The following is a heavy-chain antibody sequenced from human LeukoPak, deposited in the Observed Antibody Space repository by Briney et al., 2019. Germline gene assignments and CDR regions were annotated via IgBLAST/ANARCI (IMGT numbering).Heavy chain of an antibody. Sequence: ASVKVPCKASGYTFTGYYIHWVRQAPGRGLEWMGWINPNSGGTNYAQKFQGRVTMTRDTSISTAYMELSRLRSDDAAVYYSARDTRYYYDSSAYYRSDAFDIWGQGTMVTVSS. V-gene: IGHV1-2*02. CDR1: GYTFTGYY. J-gene: IGHJ3*02. CDR3: ARDTRYYYDSSAYYRSDAFDI. D-gene: IGHD3-22*01. CDR2: INPNSGGT.